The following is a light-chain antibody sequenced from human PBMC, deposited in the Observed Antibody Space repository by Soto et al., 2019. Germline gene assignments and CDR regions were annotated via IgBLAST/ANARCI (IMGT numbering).Light chain of an antibody. V-gene: IGKV1-39*01. CDR3: QQSQNAPYT. CDR2: VSS. CDR1: QSINNY. Sequence: DIQMTQSPSSLSASVGDRVTITCRASQSINNYLNWYQQKPGKAPKLLIYVSSRFQSGGPSRFGGSGTGTDFTLTISGLQPEDFAPYYCQQSQNAPYTFGQGTKLAIK. J-gene: IGKJ2*01.